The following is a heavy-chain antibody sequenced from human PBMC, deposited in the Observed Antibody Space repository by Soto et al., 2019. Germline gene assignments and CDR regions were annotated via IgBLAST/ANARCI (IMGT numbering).Heavy chain of an antibody. CDR1: GGSFSGYY. Sequence: SETLSLTCAVYGGSFSGYYLSWVRQPPGKGLEWIGEIDHSGSTNYNPSLKSRVTISLDTSKIQFSLKLTSVTAADTAVYFCASTLQMTTVTTLTSIWGQGTLVTVSS. CDR3: ASTLQMTTVTTLTSI. J-gene: IGHJ4*02. D-gene: IGHD4-4*01. CDR2: IDHSGST. V-gene: IGHV4-34*01.